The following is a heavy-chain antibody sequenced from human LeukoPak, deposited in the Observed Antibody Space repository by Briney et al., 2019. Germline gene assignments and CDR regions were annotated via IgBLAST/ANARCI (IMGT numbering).Heavy chain of an antibody. Sequence: PGGSLRLSCAASGFTFSSYGMHWVRQARGRGLEWVGRIKSKTDGGTTDHAAPVKGRFIISRDDSKNTLYLQMNSLKTEDTAVYYCTTGTIHWGQGTLVTVSS. CDR2: IKSKTDGGTT. CDR1: GFTFSSYG. J-gene: IGHJ4*02. CDR3: TTGTIH. V-gene: IGHV3-15*01. D-gene: IGHD1-1*01.